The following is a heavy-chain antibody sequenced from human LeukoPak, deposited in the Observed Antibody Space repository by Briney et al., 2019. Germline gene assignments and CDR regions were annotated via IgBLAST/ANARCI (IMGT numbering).Heavy chain of an antibody. V-gene: IGHV3-7*01. Sequence: GGSLRLSYAASGFTFRTYWMSWVRQAPGKGLEWVAIIKQDGSEKYYVDSVKGRFTISRDNAKNSLYLQMNSLRAEDTAVYYCARDLQGYSSGWYRGDYWGQGTLVTVSS. CDR2: IKQDGSEK. D-gene: IGHD6-19*01. CDR3: ARDLQGYSSGWYRGDY. CDR1: GFTFRTYW. J-gene: IGHJ4*02.